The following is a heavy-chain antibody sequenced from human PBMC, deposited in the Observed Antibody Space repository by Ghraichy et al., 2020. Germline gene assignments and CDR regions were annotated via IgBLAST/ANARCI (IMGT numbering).Heavy chain of an antibody. D-gene: IGHD2-15*01. CDR3: ANSQAAVGYGLDV. V-gene: IGHV3-7*01. J-gene: IGHJ6*02. CDR1: GSTFSTYW. CDR2: IKQDGSTK. Sequence: GGSLRLSCAASGSTFSTYWMAWVRQAPGNGLEWVANIKQDGSTKNYVDSVKGRFTISRDNAKNSLYLQMSNLKAEDTAVYYCANSQAAVGYGLDVWGQGTAVTVSS.